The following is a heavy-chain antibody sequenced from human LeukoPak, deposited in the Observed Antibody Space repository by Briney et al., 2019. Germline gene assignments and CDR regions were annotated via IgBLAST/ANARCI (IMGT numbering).Heavy chain of an antibody. D-gene: IGHD2-15*01. Sequence: SVKVSCKASGGTFSSYAISWVRQAPGQGLEWMGGIIPIFGTANYAQKFQGRVTITADESTSTAYMELSSLRSEDTAVYYCASGYCSGGSCYRAEPDYWGQGTLVTVSS. CDR1: GGTFSSYA. CDR3: ASGYCSGGSCYRAEPDY. J-gene: IGHJ4*02. V-gene: IGHV1-69*01. CDR2: IIPIFGTA.